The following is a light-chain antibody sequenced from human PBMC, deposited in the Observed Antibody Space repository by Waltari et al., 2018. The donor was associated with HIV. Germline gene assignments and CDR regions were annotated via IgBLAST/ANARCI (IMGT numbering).Light chain of an antibody. CDR3: QQSNGFPIT. V-gene: IGKV6D-21*02. CDR2: YAS. CDR1: QSIGSS. J-gene: IGKJ5*01. Sequence: EIVLTQSPDFQSVTPKEKVTITCRASQSIGSSLHWYQQKPDQSPKLLIKYASQSISGVPSRFSGSGSGTDFTLTINTLEPEDAAAYYWQQSNGFPITFGQGTRLEIK.